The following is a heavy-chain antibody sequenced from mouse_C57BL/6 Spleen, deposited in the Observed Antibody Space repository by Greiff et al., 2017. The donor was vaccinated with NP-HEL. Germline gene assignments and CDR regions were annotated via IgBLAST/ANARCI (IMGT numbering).Heavy chain of an antibody. CDR3: ARRGYDVRYFDV. D-gene: IGHD2-2*01. V-gene: IGHV14-2*01. CDR2: IDPEDGET. CDR1: GFNIKDYY. J-gene: IGHJ1*03. Sequence: VHVKQSGAELVKPGASVKLSCTASGFNIKDYYMHWVKQRTEQGLEWIGRIDPEDGETKYDPKFQGKATITADTSSKTAYLQLSSLTSEDTAVYYCARRGYDVRYFDVWGTGTTVTVSS.